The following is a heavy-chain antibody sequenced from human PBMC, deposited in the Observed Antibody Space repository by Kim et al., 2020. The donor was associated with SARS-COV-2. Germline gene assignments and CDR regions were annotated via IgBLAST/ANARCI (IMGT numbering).Heavy chain of an antibody. V-gene: IGHV4-34*01. CDR2: INHSGST. D-gene: IGHD3-10*01. J-gene: IGHJ4*02. CDR1: GGSFSGYY. CDR3: AEEGYYGSGSYIGY. Sequence: SETLSLTCAVYGGSFSGYYWSWIRQPPGKGLEWIGEINHSGSTNYNPSLKSRVTISVDTSKNQFSLKLSSVTAADTAVYYCAEEGYYGSGSYIGYWGQGTLVTVSS.